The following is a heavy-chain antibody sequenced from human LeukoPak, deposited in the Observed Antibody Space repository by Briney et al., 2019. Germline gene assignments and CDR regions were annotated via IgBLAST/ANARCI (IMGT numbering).Heavy chain of an antibody. CDR1: GFTFSSYG. CDR2: NWFDGSNK. CDR3: AKDLSWLTGWDGFDI. Sequence: GGSLRLSCAASGFTFSSYGMHWVRQAPGKGLEWVAVNWFDGSNKYYADSVKGRFTISRDNSNNTLYLQMNSLRAEDTAVYYCAKDLSWLTGWDGFDIWGQGTMVIVSS. V-gene: IGHV3-33*06. D-gene: IGHD6-19*01. J-gene: IGHJ3*02.